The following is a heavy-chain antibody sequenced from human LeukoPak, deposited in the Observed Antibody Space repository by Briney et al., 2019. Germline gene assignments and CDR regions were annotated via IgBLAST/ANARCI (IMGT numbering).Heavy chain of an antibody. D-gene: IGHD5-12*01. Sequence: ASVKVSCKASGYTFTSYGISWVRQAPGQGLEWMGWISAYNGNTNYAQKLQGRVTMTTDTSTSTAYMELRGLRSDDTAVYYCARDPRIVATADYYYYYGMDVWGKGTTVTVSS. CDR3: ARDPRIVATADYYYYYGMDV. V-gene: IGHV1-18*04. CDR2: ISAYNGNT. CDR1: GYTFTSYG. J-gene: IGHJ6*04.